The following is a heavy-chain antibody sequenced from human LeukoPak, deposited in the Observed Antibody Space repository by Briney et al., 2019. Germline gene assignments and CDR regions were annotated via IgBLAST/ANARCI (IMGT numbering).Heavy chain of an antibody. CDR3: ARDLGQYYDTSDNWFDP. CDR1: GFTFGSYW. CDR2: INSDGSST. Sequence: GGTLRLSCAASGFTFGSYWMHWVRQAPGKGLVWVSRINSDGSSTSYADSVKGRFTISRDNAKNTLNLQMNSLRAEDTAVYYCARDLGQYYDTSDNWFDPWGQGTLVTVSS. V-gene: IGHV3-74*01. D-gene: IGHD3-22*01. J-gene: IGHJ5*02.